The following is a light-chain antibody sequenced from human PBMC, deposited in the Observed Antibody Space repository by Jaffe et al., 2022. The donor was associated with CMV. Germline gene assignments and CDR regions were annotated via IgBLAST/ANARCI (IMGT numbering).Light chain of an antibody. V-gene: IGKV4-1*01. J-gene: IGKJ1*01. Sequence: DIVMTQSPDSLAVSLGERATINCKSSQSILYNANNKNYLAWYQQKPGQSPKLLIYWASTRESGVPDRFSGSGSGTDFTLTISSLQAEDVAVYYCQQYYITPQTFGQGTKVEIK. CDR1: QSILYNANNKNY. CDR2: WAS. CDR3: QQYYITPQT.